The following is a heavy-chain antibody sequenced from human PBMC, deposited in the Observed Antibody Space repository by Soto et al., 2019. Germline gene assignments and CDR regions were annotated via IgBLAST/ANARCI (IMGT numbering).Heavy chain of an antibody. J-gene: IGHJ6*02. CDR2: IDYGGST. Sequence: PSETLSLTCTVSGGSISSYYWSWIRQPPGKGVEGIGYIDYGGSTNYKPSLKSRVTISVDTSKNQFSLKLSSVTAADTAVYYCARGAFLYCSSTSCPYYYYGMDVWGQGTTVTVSS. D-gene: IGHD2-2*01. CDR3: ARGAFLYCSSTSCPYYYYGMDV. CDR1: GGSISSYY. V-gene: IGHV4-59*01.